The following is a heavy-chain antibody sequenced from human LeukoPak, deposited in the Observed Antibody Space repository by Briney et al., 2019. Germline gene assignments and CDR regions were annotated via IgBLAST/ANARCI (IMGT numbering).Heavy chain of an antibody. D-gene: IGHD3-22*01. V-gene: IGHV3-23*01. CDR3: AKKGVDSSGYYRPDAFDI. CDR2: ISGSGGST. Sequence: PGGSLRLSCAASGFTFSSYSMNWVRQAPGKGLEWVSAISGSGGSTYYADSVKGRFTISRDNSKNTLYLQMNSLRAEDTAVYYCAKKGVDSSGYYRPDAFDIWGQGTMVTVSS. CDR1: GFTFSSYS. J-gene: IGHJ3*02.